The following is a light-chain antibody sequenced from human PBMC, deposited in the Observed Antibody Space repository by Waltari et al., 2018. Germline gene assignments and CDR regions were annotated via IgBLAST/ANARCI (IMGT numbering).Light chain of an antibody. CDR2: NNN. CDR3: ATWDDSLRV. V-gene: IGLV1-44*01. Sequence: QSVLTQPPSASGTPGQRVTIPCSGSNSNIGSNPINWYQQIPGAAPKLLIYNNNQRPSGVPDRFSGSKSGTSASLAISGLQSEDEADYYCATWDDSLRVFGGGTKLTVL. CDR1: NSNIGSNP. J-gene: IGLJ3*02.